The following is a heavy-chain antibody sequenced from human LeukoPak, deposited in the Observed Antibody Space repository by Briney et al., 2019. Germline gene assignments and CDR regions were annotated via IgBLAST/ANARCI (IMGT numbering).Heavy chain of an antibody. V-gene: IGHV3-23*01. CDR3: AKDLKSSWPRGPFDY. D-gene: IGHD6-13*01. J-gene: IGHJ4*02. CDR2: ISGSGDTT. Sequence: PGGSLRLSCAASGFTFSSYAMNWVRQAPGKGLEWVSAISGSGDTTYCADSVKGPFTISRDNSKNTLYLQMNSLRAEDTAIYYCAKDLKSSWPRGPFDYWGQGTLVTVSS. CDR1: GFTFSSYA.